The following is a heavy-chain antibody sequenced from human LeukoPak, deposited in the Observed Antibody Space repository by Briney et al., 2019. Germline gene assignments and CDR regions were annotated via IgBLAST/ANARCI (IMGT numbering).Heavy chain of an antibody. CDR3: ARDRGIPMGRGIPSGFDY. J-gene: IGHJ4*02. Sequence: PSETLSLTCTVSGGSISSYYWSWIRQPPGKGLEWIGYIYYSGSTNYNPSLKSRVTISVDTSKNQFSLKLSSVTAADTAVYYCARDRGIPMGRGIPSGFDYWGQGTLVTVSS. V-gene: IGHV4-59*01. D-gene: IGHD3-10*01. CDR1: GGSISSYY. CDR2: IYYSGST.